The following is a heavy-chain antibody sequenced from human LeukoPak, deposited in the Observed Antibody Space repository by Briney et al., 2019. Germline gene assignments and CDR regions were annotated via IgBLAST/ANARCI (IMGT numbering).Heavy chain of an antibody. CDR3: ARGRVYSYGPSTSNWYFDL. V-gene: IGHV4-31*03. J-gene: IGHJ2*01. Sequence: SETLSLTCTVSGGSISSGGYYWSWIRQHPGKGLEWIGYIYYSGSTYYNPSLKSRVTISVDTSKNQFSLKLSSVTAADTAVYYCARGRVYSYGPSTSNWYFDLWGRGTLVTVPS. D-gene: IGHD5-18*01. CDR1: GGSISSGGYY. CDR2: IYYSGST.